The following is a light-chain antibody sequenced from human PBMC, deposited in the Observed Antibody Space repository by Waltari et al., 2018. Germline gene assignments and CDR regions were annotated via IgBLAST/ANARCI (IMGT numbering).Light chain of an antibody. Sequence: EIVMTQSPATLSVSPGEGATLSCRASQEVSSNLAWYQQKPGQAPRLLIDGASTRATGIPARFSGSGSETEFTLIISSLQSEDFAVYYCHQYNNWPQTFGQGTKVEIK. V-gene: IGKV3-15*01. J-gene: IGKJ1*01. CDR1: QEVSSN. CDR2: GAS. CDR3: HQYNNWPQT.